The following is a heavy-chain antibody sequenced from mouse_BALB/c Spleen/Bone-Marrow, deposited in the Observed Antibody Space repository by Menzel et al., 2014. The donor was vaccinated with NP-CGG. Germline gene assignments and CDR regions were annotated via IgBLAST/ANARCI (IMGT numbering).Heavy chain of an antibody. J-gene: IGHJ2*01. CDR2: ISSGGSYT. CDR1: GFTFSSYG. Sequence: EVKLLESGGDLVKPGGSLKLSCAASGFTFSSYGMSWVRQTPDKRLEWVATISSGGSYTYYPDSVKGRFTISRDNAKNTLYLQMSSLKSEDTAMYYCARQGYGYDGLDYWGQGTTLTVSS. V-gene: IGHV5-6*01. D-gene: IGHD2-2*01. CDR3: ARQGYGYDGLDY.